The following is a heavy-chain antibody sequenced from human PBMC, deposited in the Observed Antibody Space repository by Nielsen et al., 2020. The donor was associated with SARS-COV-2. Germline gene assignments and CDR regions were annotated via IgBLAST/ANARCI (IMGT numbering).Heavy chain of an antibody. V-gene: IGHV4-31*03. CDR2: IYYSGST. CDR1: GGSISSGGYY. CDR3: ARRITMVRGVGFDY. D-gene: IGHD3-10*01. Sequence: SETLSLTCTVSGGSISSGGYYWSWIRQHPGKGLEWIGYIYYSGSTYYNPSLKSRVTISVDTSKNQFSLKLSSVTAADTAVYYCARRITMVRGVGFDYWGQGTLVTVSS. J-gene: IGHJ4*02.